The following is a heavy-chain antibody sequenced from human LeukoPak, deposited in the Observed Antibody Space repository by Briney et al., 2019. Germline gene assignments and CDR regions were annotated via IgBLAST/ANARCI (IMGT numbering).Heavy chain of an antibody. V-gene: IGHV3-48*02. CDR2: ISSSSSTI. CDR1: GFTFSSYS. Sequence: GGSLRLSCAASGFTFSSYSMNWVRQAPGKGLEWVSYISSSSSTIYYADSVKGRFTISRDNAKNSLYLQMNSLRDEDTAVYYCARGSSRDGYNSFDYWGQGTLVTVSS. D-gene: IGHD5-24*01. CDR3: ARGSSRDGYNSFDY. J-gene: IGHJ4*02.